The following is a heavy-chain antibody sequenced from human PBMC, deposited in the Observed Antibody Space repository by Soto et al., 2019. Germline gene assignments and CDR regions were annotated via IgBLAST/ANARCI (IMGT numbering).Heavy chain of an antibody. CDR1: GFTFSSYA. CDR2: ISGSGGST. D-gene: IGHD3-3*01. Sequence: GGSLRLSCAASGFTFSSYAMSWVRQAPGKGLEWVSAISGSGGSTYYADSVKGRFTISRDNAKNSLYLQMNSLRAEDTAVYYCAREYDFWSGYFGYWGQGTLVTVSS. V-gene: IGHV3-23*01. J-gene: IGHJ4*02. CDR3: AREYDFWSGYFGY.